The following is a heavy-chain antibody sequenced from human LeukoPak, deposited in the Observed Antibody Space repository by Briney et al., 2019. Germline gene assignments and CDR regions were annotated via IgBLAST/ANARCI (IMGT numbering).Heavy chain of an antibody. CDR3: ARGVSGYCSSTSCYSYYYYGMDV. CDR2: INPNSGGT. V-gene: IGHV1-2*02. Sequence: ASVKVSCKVSGYTFTGYYMHWVRQAPGQGLEWMGWINPNSGGTNYAQKFQGRVTMTRDTSISTAYMELSRLRSDDTAVYYCARGVSGYCSSTSCYSYYYYGMDVWGQGTTVTVSS. D-gene: IGHD2-2*02. CDR1: GYTFTGYY. J-gene: IGHJ6*02.